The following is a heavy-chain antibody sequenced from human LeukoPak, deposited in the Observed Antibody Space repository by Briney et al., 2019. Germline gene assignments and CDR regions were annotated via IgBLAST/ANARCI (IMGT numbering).Heavy chain of an antibody. CDR3: AKDFGFWSGSTLNWFDP. V-gene: IGHV3-23*01. J-gene: IGHJ5*02. Sequence: GGSLRLSCAASGFTFSSYAMSWVRQAPGKGLEWVSGISGGGGSTYYADSVKGRLTISRDNSKNTLYLQMNSLRAEDTAVYYCAKDFGFWSGSTLNWFDPWGQGTLVTVSS. CDR2: ISGGGGST. D-gene: IGHD3-3*01. CDR1: GFTFSSYA.